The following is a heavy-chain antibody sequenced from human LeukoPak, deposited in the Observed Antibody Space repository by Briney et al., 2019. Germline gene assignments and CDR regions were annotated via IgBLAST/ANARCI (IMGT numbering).Heavy chain of an antibody. V-gene: IGHV1-18*04. CDR1: GYTFTGYY. CDR2: ISAYSGNT. D-gene: IGHD1-26*01. J-gene: IGHJ4*02. Sequence: ASVKVSCKASGYTFTGYYMHWVRQAPGQGLEWMGWISAYSGNTNYAQKFQGRVTMTTDTSTSTAYMELRSLRSDDTAVYYCARDGQWEPYYFDYWGQGILVTVSS. CDR3: ARDGQWEPYYFDY.